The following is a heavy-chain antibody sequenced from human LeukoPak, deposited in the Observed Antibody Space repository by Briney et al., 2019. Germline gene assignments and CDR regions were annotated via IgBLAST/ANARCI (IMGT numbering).Heavy chain of an antibody. D-gene: IGHD3-22*01. CDR1: GGTFSGYY. J-gene: IGHJ4*02. CDR3: ARVSRPNYYDSSGMFDY. V-gene: IGHV4-34*01. CDR2: INHSGNT. Sequence: SETLSLTCAVYGGTFSGYYWSWIRQPPGKGLEWIGEINHSGNTNYNPSLKSRVTISVDTSKNQFSLKLSSVTAADTAVYYCARVSRPNYYDSSGMFDYWGQGTLVTVSS.